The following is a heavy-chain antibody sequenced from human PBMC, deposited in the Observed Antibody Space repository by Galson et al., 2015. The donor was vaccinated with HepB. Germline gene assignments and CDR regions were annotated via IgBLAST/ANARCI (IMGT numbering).Heavy chain of an antibody. CDR2: FDPEDGET. D-gene: IGHD3-3*01. CDR3: AAVGTYYDFLRGDYIRRKWFDP. J-gene: IGHJ5*02. Sequence: SVKVSCKVSGYTLSELSMHWVRQAPGKGLEWMGGFDPEDGETIYAQKFQGRVTMTDDTSTDTAHMELSGLTSDDTAVYYCAAVGTYYDFLRGDYIRRKWFDPWGQGTLVTVSS. CDR1: GYTLSELS. V-gene: IGHV1-24*01.